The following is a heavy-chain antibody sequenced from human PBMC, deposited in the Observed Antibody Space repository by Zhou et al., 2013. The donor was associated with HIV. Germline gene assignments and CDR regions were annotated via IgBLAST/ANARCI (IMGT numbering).Heavy chain of an antibody. Sequence: QVQLVQSGAEVQKPGASVKVSCKASGYTFTSYYLHWVRQAPGQGLEWMGIINPFGGSTSYAQKFQGRVTMTRDTSTSTVYMELSSLRFEDTAVYYCARDHYLYSGSGERGYCMDVWGKGTAVTVSS. CDR3: ARDHYLYSGSGERGYCMDV. CDR2: INPFGGST. V-gene: IGHV1-46*01. CDR1: GYTFTSYY. D-gene: IGHD3-10*01. J-gene: IGHJ6*03.